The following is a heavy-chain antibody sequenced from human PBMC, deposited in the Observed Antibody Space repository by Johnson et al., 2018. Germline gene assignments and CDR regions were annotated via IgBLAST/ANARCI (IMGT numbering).Heavy chain of an antibody. D-gene: IGHD5-12*01. Sequence: QVQLVESGAEVKKPGSSVRVSCRASGGTFSSLTFNWVRQAPGQGLEWMGGSIPIFNTTNYAQKFQGRVPITADESTPTASMDLSSLTSEDTAVCYCARGGYSPFGPYYYGLDVWGQGTTVTVSS. CDR3: ARGGYSPFGPYYYGLDV. CDR1: GGTFSSLT. J-gene: IGHJ6*02. CDR2: SIPIFNTT. V-gene: IGHV1-69*01.